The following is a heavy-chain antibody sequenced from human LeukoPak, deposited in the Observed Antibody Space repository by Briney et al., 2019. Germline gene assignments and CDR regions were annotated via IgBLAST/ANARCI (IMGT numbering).Heavy chain of an antibody. CDR2: INQSGSS. D-gene: IGHD3-22*01. Sequence: SETLSLTCAVYGGSFSGYYWSWIRQPPGKGLEWIGEINQSGSSNYNPSLKSRVTISVDTSKNQFSLKLSSVTAADTAVYYCAGKLWDYYDSSAPYPYWGQGTLVTVSS. V-gene: IGHV4-34*01. J-gene: IGHJ4*02. CDR3: AGKLWDYYDSSAPYPY. CDR1: GGSFSGYY.